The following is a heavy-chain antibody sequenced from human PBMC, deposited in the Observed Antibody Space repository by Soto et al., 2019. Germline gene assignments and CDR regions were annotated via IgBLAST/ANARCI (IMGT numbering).Heavy chain of an antibody. CDR2: INSDGSST. CDR1: GFTFSSYW. J-gene: IGHJ3*02. CDR3: ASQSRTYDVGCGLGSNDAFYI. V-gene: IGHV3-74*01. Sequence: GGSLRLSCAASGFTFSSYWMHWVRQAPGKGLVWVSRINSDGSSTSYADSGKGRFTLSRDNAKNTQYRQMNSLRAEDTAVYYCASQSRTYDVGCGLGSNDAFYIWGQETMVTVAS. D-gene: IGHD3-3*01.